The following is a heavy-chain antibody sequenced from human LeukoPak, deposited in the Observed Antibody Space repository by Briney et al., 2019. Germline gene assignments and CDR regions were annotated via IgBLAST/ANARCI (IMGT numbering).Heavy chain of an antibody. CDR3: ARDNSVRDEAWWFNP. J-gene: IGHJ5*02. V-gene: IGHV4-39*02. CDR2: IFYTGNT. D-gene: IGHD5-24*01. Sequence: SETLSLTCTVSDGSISSSNYYWAWIRQPPGKGLEWIANIFYTGNTYYNPSLKSRVTISIDTSKNQFSLRLNSVTATDTAVYYCARDNSVRDEAWWFNPWGQGTLVTVSS. CDR1: DGSISSSNYY.